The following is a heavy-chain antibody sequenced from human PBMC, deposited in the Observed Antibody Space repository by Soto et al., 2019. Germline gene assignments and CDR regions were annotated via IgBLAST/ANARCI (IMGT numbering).Heavy chain of an antibody. V-gene: IGHV4-59*01. J-gene: IGHJ4*02. CDR2: VYYTGST. Sequence: TSETLSLTCTVSGDSISTFYWGWMRQSPGKELERIGYVYYTGSTNYNPSLKSRVTISVDRSKNQFSLKLTSANAADTAVYYCARGRTVRNYADDSSDYFYFFDYWGQGTQVTVSS. D-gene: IGHD3-22*01. CDR1: GDSISTFY. CDR3: ARGRTVRNYADDSSDYFYFFDY.